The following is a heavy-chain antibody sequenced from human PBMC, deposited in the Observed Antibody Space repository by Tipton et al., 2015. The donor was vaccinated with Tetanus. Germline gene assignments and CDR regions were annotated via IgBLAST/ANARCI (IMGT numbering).Heavy chain of an antibody. D-gene: IGHD5-24*01. V-gene: IGHV3-72*01. J-gene: IGHJ2*01. Sequence: SLRLSCEASGFIFSDYYMDWVRQAPGKGLEWVGRTRSRFHQHTTEYAASWKGGSTISRDDSKGSLFLEMDSLRTEDTAVYFCVREAGSWQQSSWYYDLWGRGTQVTVSS. CDR1: GFIFSDYY. CDR2: TRSRFHQHTT. CDR3: VREAGSWQQSSWYYDL.